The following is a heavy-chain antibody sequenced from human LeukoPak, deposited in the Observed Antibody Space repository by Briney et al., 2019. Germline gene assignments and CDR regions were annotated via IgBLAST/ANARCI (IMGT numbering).Heavy chain of an antibody. CDR1: GSSFTSYA. V-gene: IGHV1-3*01. J-gene: IGHJ4*02. CDR3: ARDVSSSSDY. Sequence: ASVTVSCKASGSSFTSYAMHWVRQAPGQGLEWMGWINADNGDTKYSQKFQGRVTITRDTSASTAYMEVSSLRSEDTAVYYCARDVSSSSDYWGQGTLVTVSS. CDR2: INADNGDT. D-gene: IGHD6-6*01.